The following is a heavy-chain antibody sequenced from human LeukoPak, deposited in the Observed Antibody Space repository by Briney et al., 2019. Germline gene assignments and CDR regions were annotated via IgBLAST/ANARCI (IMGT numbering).Heavy chain of an antibody. J-gene: IGHJ5*02. V-gene: IGHV3-30*04. CDR1: GFTFSSYA. Sequence: GGSLRLSCAASGFTFSSYAMHWVRQAPGKGLEWVAVISHDGNNKYYRDSVKGRFTISRDNSKNTLYLQMNSLKTEDTAVYYCTSRGYSSGWVLWFDPWGQGTLVTVSS. CDR2: ISHDGNNK. D-gene: IGHD6-19*01. CDR3: TSRGYSSGWVLWFDP.